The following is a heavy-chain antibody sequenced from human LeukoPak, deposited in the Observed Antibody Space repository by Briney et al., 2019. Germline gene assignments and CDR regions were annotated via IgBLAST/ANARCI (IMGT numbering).Heavy chain of an antibody. CDR1: GFTFSTYA. CDR3: ARDLGGYYNSGSL. CDR2: ISGNGRAT. D-gene: IGHD3-10*01. Sequence: PGGSLRLSCAASGFTFSTYAMSWVRQAPGKGLEWVSDISGNGRATFYADSVKGRFTISRDNSKNTLYLQMNSLGADATAEYYGARDLGGYYNSGSLWGQGTLVTVSS. J-gene: IGHJ4*02. V-gene: IGHV3-23*01.